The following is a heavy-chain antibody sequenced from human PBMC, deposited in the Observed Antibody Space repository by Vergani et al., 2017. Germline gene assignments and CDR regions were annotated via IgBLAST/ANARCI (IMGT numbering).Heavy chain of an antibody. CDR2: ISAYNGNT. D-gene: IGHD6-6*01. CDR1: GYTFTSYG. J-gene: IGHJ4*02. Sequence: QVQLVQSGAEVKKPGASVKVSCKASGYTFTSYGISWVRQAPGQGLEWMGWISAYNGNTNYAQKLQGRVTMTRDTSISTAYMELSRLRSDDTAVYYCARGPRVSYSSSIHFDYWGQGTLVTVSS. V-gene: IGHV1-18*01. CDR3: ARGPRVSYSSSIHFDY.